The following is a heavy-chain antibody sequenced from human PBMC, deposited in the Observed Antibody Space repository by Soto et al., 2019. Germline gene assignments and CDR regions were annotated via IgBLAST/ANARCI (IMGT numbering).Heavy chain of an antibody. V-gene: IGHV4-4*07. D-gene: IGHD1-26*01. CDR1: GGPMTGYF. Sequence: HVQLQESGPGLVRPSETLSLKCNFYGGPMTGYFWSWFRLSAGKGLEWIGRMYTSGTTNYNPSFKGRVTMSLDTSWTHFSLSLTAVTAADSALYYCATATNPWSFDVWGPGTMVSVS. J-gene: IGHJ3*01. CDR3: ATATNPWSFDV. CDR2: MYTSGTT.